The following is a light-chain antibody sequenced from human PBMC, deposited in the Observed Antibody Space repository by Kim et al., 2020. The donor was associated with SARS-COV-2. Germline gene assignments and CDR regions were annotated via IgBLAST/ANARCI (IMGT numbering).Light chain of an antibody. Sequence: ELTQPPSASGTPGQRVTISCSGSSSNIGSNYVYWYQQLPGTAPKLLIYRNNQRPSGVPDRFSGSKSGTSASLAISGLRSEDEADYYCAAWDDSLSGVFGGGTQLTVL. CDR2: RNN. J-gene: IGLJ3*02. CDR1: SSNIGSNY. CDR3: AAWDDSLSGV. V-gene: IGLV1-47*01.